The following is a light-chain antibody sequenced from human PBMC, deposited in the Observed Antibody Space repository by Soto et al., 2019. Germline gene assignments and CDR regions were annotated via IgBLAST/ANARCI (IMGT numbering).Light chain of an antibody. CDR2: AAS. V-gene: IGKV1-39*01. Sequence: DIQMTQSPSSLSASVEDRVIIVCRASQSISNHLNWYQQKPGKAPNLLIFAASSLQSGVPSRFSGSRSGPDFTLTISSLQPEDFETYYCQQSYSSPPTFGQGTKVDIK. J-gene: IGKJ1*01. CDR1: QSISNH. CDR3: QQSYSSPPT.